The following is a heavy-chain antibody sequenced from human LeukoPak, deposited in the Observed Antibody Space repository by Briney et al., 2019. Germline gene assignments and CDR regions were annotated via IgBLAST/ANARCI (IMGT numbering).Heavy chain of an antibody. D-gene: IGHD2-2*01. V-gene: IGHV6-1*01. Sequence: SQTLSLTCAISGDSVSSNSVTWNGIRQSPSRGLEWLGRTYYRSTWYNDYAVSVRGRITVHPDTSKNQFSLHLHSVTPEDTAVYYCARRLTQYDCFDPWGQGILVTVSS. CDR2: TYYRSTWYN. CDR3: ARRLTQYDCFDP. CDR1: GDSVSSNSVT. J-gene: IGHJ5*02.